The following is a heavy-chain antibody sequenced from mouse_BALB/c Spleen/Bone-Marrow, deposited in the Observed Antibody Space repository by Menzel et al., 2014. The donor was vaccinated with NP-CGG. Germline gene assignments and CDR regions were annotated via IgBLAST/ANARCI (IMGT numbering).Heavy chain of an antibody. Sequence: VQLKESGDELMKPGASVKISCKATGHTLSSDWLEWVKKMPGYGIEWIGELLTGSDSSKYNENFKGKATFTADTSSNTAYMQLNSLTSADSAVYFCARDCSDYLAWFAYWGLGTLVTVSS. J-gene: IGHJ3*01. V-gene: IGHV1-9*01. CDR2: LLTGSDSS. CDR3: ARDCSDYLAWFAY. D-gene: IGHD3-2*01. CDR1: GHTLSSDW.